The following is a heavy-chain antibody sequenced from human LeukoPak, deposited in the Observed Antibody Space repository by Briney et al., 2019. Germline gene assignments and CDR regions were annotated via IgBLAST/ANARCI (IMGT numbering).Heavy chain of an antibody. CDR3: ARGRVSSSTWYSTYYYYFYMDV. CDR1: DDSITMYY. V-gene: IGHV4-59*01. J-gene: IGHJ6*03. Sequence: PSETLSLTCTVSDDSITMYYWTWIRQPPGKGLEWIGYVDHTGSTKFNPSLNGRVSLSRDTSNNFFSLRLRSVTAADTAVYFWARGRVSSSTWYSTYYYYFYMDVWGKGTTVTVSS. D-gene: IGHD4-11*01. CDR2: VDHTGST.